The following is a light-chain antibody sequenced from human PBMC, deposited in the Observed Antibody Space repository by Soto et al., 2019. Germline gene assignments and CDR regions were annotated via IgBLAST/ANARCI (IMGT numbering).Light chain of an antibody. CDR2: GAT. CDR3: QQYGSSPYT. Sequence: EIVLTQSPGTLSLSPGERATLSCRASQSVSSSYLAGYQQKPGQAPRLLIYGATSRAAGIQDTFSGSGSGADFTLAISGLEPEDFALYYCQQYGSSPYTFGQGTKLESK. V-gene: IGKV3-20*01. CDR1: QSVSSSY. J-gene: IGKJ2*01.